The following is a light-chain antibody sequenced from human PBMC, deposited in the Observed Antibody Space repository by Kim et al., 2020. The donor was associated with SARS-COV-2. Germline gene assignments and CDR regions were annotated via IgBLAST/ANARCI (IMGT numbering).Light chain of an antibody. Sequence: DIQLTQSPSSLSASVGDGVTITCRANQVISNYLAWYQQKPGKAPTLLIYDASALQSGVPSRFSGSRSGTDFTLTISSLQPEDVATYYCQQYNSAPWTFGQGTKVYIK. V-gene: IGKV1-27*01. CDR2: DAS. J-gene: IGKJ1*01. CDR1: QVISNY. CDR3: QQYNSAPWT.